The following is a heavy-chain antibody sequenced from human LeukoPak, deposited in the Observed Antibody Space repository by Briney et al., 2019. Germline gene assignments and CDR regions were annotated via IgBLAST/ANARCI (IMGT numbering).Heavy chain of an antibody. V-gene: IGHV3-23*01. CDR3: AKLTSGWFEDF. CDR2: IRASDGST. Sequence: GGSLRLSCAASGFTFSSYWMTWVRQAPGKGLEWVSAIRASDGSTFYADSVKGRFTISRDSTKNTLYLQMNSLRAEDTAVYYCAKLTSGWFEDFWGQGTLVTVSS. D-gene: IGHD6-19*01. CDR1: GFTFSSYW. J-gene: IGHJ4*02.